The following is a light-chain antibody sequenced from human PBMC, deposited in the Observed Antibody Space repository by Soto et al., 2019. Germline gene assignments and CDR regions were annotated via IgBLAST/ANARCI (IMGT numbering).Light chain of an antibody. V-gene: IGKV3-11*01. Sequence: EIVLTQSPATLSLSPGERATLSCRASQSVSSYLAWYQQKPGQAPRLLIYDASNRANGIPARFSGSGSGTDFTLSISSLQPGDVGIYSCQQYHTWPPITFGQGTRLEIK. CDR1: QSVSSY. CDR3: QQYHTWPPIT. J-gene: IGKJ5*01. CDR2: DAS.